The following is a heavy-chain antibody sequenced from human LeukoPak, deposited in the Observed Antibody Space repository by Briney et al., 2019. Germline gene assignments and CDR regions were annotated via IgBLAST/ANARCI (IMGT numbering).Heavy chain of an antibody. D-gene: IGHD1-26*01. CDR1: GGSISSYY. V-gene: IGHV3-15*01. J-gene: IGHJ4*02. Sequence: PSETLSLTCTVSGGSISSYYWSWIRQPPGKGLEWVGRIKSKTDGGTTDYAAPVKGRFTISRDDSKNTLYLQMNSLKTEDTAVYYCTTDPVSVVGATLSSDYWGQGTLVTVSS. CDR2: IKSKTDGGTT. CDR3: TTDPVSVVGATLSSDY.